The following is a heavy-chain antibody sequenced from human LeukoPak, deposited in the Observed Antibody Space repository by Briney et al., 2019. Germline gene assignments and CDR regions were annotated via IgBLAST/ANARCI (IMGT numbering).Heavy chain of an antibody. J-gene: IGHJ3*02. V-gene: IGHV1-46*01. Sequence: GASVKVSCKASGYTFTNYYIHWVRQAPGQGLECMGIINPSGGSTSYAQKFQGRVTITRDTSASTAYMELSSLRSEDMAVYYCAREYGVAAAFGAFDIWGQGTMVTVSS. CDR1: GYTFTNYY. D-gene: IGHD6-13*01. CDR3: AREYGVAAAFGAFDI. CDR2: INPSGGST.